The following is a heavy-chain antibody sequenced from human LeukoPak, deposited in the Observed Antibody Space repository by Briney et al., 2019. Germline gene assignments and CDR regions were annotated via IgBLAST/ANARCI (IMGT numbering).Heavy chain of an antibody. J-gene: IGHJ4*02. CDR2: FSSGGSA. D-gene: IGHD1-7*01. CDR3: ARKQTGTMYDV. CDR1: GGSISSSSYY. Sequence: SETLSLTCIVPGGSISSSSYYWAWIRQSPGKVLEWIGTFSSGGSAYYNPSLTSRVSISKDTPDNQFSLRLYSVTAADTAVYYCARKQTGTMYDVWGQGTQVTVSS. V-gene: IGHV4-39*07.